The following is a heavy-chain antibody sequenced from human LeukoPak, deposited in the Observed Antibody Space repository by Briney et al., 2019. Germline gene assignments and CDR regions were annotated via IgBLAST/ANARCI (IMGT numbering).Heavy chain of an antibody. CDR1: GFILSNSA. V-gene: IGHV3-23*01. J-gene: IGHJ4*02. Sequence: PGWSLRLSCAASGFILSNSAMTWVRQAPGKGLQWVSGIDTKGTRTYYADSVKGRFSISRDNSKNTLFLQMNSLRVEDTAVYYCVKEVVATIPPLWGQGILVTVSS. CDR3: VKEVVATIPPL. D-gene: IGHD5-12*01. CDR2: IDTKGTRT.